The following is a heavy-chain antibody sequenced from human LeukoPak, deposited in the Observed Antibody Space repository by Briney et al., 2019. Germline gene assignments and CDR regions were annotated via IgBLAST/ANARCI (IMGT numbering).Heavy chain of an antibody. J-gene: IGHJ4*02. D-gene: IGHD2-21*02. Sequence: GASVKVSCKASGYTFTSYGISWGRHAPGQGLEWRGWISAYNGDTNYAQKLQGRVTMATDTSTNTAYMELRSLRFDDTAVYYCARDRAVTAIFSDYWGQGTLVTVSS. CDR2: ISAYNGDT. CDR1: GYTFTSYG. V-gene: IGHV1-18*01. CDR3: ARDRAVTAIFSDY.